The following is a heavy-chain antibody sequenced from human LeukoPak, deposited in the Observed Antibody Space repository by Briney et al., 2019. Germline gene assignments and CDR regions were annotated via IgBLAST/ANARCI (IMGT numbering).Heavy chain of an antibody. V-gene: IGHV1-2*02. D-gene: IGHD3-10*01. CDR2: INPNSGGT. J-gene: IGHJ3*02. CDR1: GYTFTGYY. CDR3: ARGTPITMIRGGEAFDI. Sequence: ASVKVSCKASGYTFTGYYMHWVRQAPGQGLEWMGWINPNSGGTNYAQNFQGRVTMTRDTSISTAYMELSRLRSDDTAVYYCARGTPITMIRGGEAFDIWGQGTMVTVSS.